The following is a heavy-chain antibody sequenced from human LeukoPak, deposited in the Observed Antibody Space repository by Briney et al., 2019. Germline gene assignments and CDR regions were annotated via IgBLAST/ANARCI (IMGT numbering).Heavy chain of an antibody. D-gene: IGHD5-18*01. CDR3: ARKGWIQLWLHYYYYMDV. V-gene: IGHV3-30*04. J-gene: IGHJ6*03. CDR2: ISYDGSNK. Sequence: GGSLRLSCAASGFTFSSYAMHWVRQAPGKGLEWVAVISYDGSNKYYADSVKGRFTISRDNSKSTLYLQMNSLRAEDTAVYYCARKGWIQLWLHYYYYMDVWGKGTTVTVSS. CDR1: GFTFSSYA.